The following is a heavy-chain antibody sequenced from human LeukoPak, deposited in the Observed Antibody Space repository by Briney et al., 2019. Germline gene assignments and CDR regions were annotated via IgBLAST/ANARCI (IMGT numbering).Heavy chain of an antibody. CDR2: ISGSGGST. V-gene: IGHV3-23*01. CDR1: GFTFSSYA. D-gene: IGHD3-22*01. J-gene: IGHJ4*02. CDR3: AKRDLYDSSGYYSRFAPFDY. Sequence: RAGGSLRLSCAASGFTFSSYAMSWVRQAPGKGLEWVSAISGSGGSTYYADSVKGRFTISRDNSKNTLYLQMNSLRAEDTAVYYCAKRDLYDSSGYYSRFAPFDYWGQGTLVTVSS.